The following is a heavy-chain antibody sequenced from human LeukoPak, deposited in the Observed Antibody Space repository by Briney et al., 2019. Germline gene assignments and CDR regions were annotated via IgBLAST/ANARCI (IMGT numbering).Heavy chain of an antibody. Sequence: ASVKVSCRSSGYTFVDYYMHWVRQAPGQGLQWMGWINPKSGGTNYAQNFQGRVTMTRDTSISTLYMELNSLISDDTAVYYCARGGHWDWFDTWGQGTLVTVSS. CDR3: ARGGHWDWFDT. CDR2: INPKSGGT. V-gene: IGHV1-2*02. D-gene: IGHD7-27*01. CDR1: GYTFVDYY. J-gene: IGHJ5*02.